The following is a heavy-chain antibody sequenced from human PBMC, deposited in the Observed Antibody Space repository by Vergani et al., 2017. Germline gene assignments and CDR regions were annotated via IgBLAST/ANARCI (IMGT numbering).Heavy chain of an antibody. CDR3: ARGDYGILTGYRY. J-gene: IGHJ4*02. Sequence: QVQVVQSGAEVKKSGASVKVSCKTSGYTFSNYYMHWARQAPGQGLEWMGIINPSGGHTNYAQKFQGRVTMTRDTSTSTVYMELSSLRSEDTAIYYCARGDYGILTGYRYWREGTLVTVSA. V-gene: IGHV1-46*03. D-gene: IGHD3-9*01. CDR2: INPSGGHT. CDR1: GYTFSNYY.